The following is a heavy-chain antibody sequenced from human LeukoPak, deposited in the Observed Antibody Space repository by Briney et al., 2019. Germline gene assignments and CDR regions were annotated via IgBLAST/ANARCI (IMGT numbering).Heavy chain of an antibody. CDR1: GFTFSSYA. CDR3: AKDLGWFDP. J-gene: IGHJ5*02. CDR2: ISYDGSNK. Sequence: GGSLRLSCAASGFTFSSYAMHWVRQAPGKGLEWVAVISYDGSNKYYADSVKGRFTISRDNSKNTLYLQMNSLRAEDTAVYYCAKDLGWFDPWGQGTLVTVSS. V-gene: IGHV3-30-3*01.